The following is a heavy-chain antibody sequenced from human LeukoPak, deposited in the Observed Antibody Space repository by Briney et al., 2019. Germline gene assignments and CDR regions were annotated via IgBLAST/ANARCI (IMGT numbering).Heavy chain of an antibody. CDR1: GYTFISYD. CDR3: ARGQEMRKLLWFGELLPPNDAFDI. D-gene: IGHD3-10*01. V-gene: IGHV1-2*02. Sequence: ASVKVSGKASGYTFISYDINWVRQATGQGLEWMGWINPNSGGTNYAPNFEGRVTMTRDTSIRTAYMELSRLRSDDTAVYYCARGQEMRKLLWFGELLPPNDAFDIWGQGTMVTVSS. CDR2: INPNSGGT. J-gene: IGHJ3*02.